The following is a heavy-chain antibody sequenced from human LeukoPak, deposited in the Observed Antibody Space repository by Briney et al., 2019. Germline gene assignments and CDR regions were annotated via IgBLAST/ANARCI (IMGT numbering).Heavy chain of an antibody. J-gene: IGHJ4*02. CDR3: TRDRPIDY. V-gene: IGHV3-49*03. CDR2: IRSKADGGAT. CDR1: GFTVSSNY. Sequence: GGSLRLSCAASGFTVSSNYMSWFRQAPGKGLEWVGFIRSKADGGATAYAASVKGRFTISRDDSNSIAYLQMNSLKTEDTAVYYCTRDRPIDYWGQGILVTVSS.